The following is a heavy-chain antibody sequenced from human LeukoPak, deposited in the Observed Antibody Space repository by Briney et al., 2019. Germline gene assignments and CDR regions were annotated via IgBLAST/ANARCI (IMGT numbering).Heavy chain of an antibody. D-gene: IGHD6-19*01. CDR2: IYYSGST. J-gene: IGHJ6*03. V-gene: IGHV4-59*01. Sequence: SETLSLTCTVSGGSISSYYWSWIRQPPGKGLEWIGYIYYSGSTNYNPSLKSRGTISVDTSKNQFSLKLSSVTAADPAVYYCARVGGTPYYYYYMDVWGKGTTVTVSS. CDR1: GGSISSYY. CDR3: ARVGGTPYYYYYMDV.